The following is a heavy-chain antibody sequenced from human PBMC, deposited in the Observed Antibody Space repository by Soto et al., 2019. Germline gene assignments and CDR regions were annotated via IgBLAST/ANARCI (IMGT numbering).Heavy chain of an antibody. CDR3: AKDWVGGSNKYYFEY. Sequence: QVQLVESGGGVVRPGRSLRLSCVASGFTFRDYGMHWVRQAPGKGLEWVAGISHHGLKEHYADSVKGRFTISRDNSRKTVYLQLNSLRGDDTAVYYCAKDWVGGSNKYYFEYWGQGTLVTVSS. J-gene: IGHJ4*02. CDR1: GFTFRDYG. V-gene: IGHV3-30*18. D-gene: IGHD1-26*01. CDR2: ISHHGLKE.